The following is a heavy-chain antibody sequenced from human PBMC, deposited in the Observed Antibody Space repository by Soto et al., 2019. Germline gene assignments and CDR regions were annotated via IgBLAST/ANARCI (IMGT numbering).Heavy chain of an antibody. V-gene: IGHV1-3*01. J-gene: IGHJ5*02. Sequence: AAVKLSCKSSGNTFTVHAMRWVRQAPGQRLEWMGWINAGNGNTKYSQKFQGRVTITRDTSASTSYMELSSLRSEDTAVYYCASVPTGYYEVWSGDSTTWFDSWGQDTLLTIYS. CDR3: ASVPTGYYEVWSGDSTTWFDS. D-gene: IGHD3-3*01. CDR1: GNTFTVHA. CDR2: INAGNGNT.